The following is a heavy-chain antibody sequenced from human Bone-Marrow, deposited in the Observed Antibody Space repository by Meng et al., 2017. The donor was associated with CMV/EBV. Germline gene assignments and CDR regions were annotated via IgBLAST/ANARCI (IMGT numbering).Heavy chain of an antibody. D-gene: IGHD7-27*01. V-gene: IGHV3-30*02. J-gene: IGHJ6*01. CDR1: GFTFSSYG. CDR2: IRYDGSNK. CDR3: AKEATPGYYYYGMDV. Sequence: GESLKISCAASGFTFSSYGMHWVRQAPGKGLEWVAFIRYDGSNKYYADSVKGRFTISRDNSKNTLYLQMNSLRAEDTAVYYCAKEATPGYYYYGMDVWGQGTTVTGSS.